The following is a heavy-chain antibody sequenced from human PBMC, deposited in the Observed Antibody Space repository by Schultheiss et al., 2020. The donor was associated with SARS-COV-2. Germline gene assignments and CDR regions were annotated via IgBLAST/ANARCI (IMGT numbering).Heavy chain of an antibody. Sequence: SETLSLTCTVSGGSVSTDFWSWFRQPPGKGLEWIGYIYYSGSTNYNPSLKSRVITSVDTSKNQFSLQLNSVTPEDTAVYYCARDRSGPFDPWGQGTLVTVSS. V-gene: IGHV4-59*02. CDR1: GGSVSTDF. CDR2: IYYSGST. CDR3: ARDRSGPFDP. J-gene: IGHJ5*02.